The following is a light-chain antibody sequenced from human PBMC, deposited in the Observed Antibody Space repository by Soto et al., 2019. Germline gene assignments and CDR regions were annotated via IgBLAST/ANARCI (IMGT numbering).Light chain of an antibody. CDR3: QQYNDWPPQLT. CDR1: QSVSSSY. Sequence: EIVLTQSPATLSLSPGERATLSCGASQSVSSSYLAWYQQKPGQAPRLLIYGASTRATDIPARFSGSGSGTEFTLTISSLQSEDFAVYYCQQYNDWPPQLTFGGGTKVEIK. CDR2: GAS. V-gene: IGKV3-15*01. J-gene: IGKJ4*01.